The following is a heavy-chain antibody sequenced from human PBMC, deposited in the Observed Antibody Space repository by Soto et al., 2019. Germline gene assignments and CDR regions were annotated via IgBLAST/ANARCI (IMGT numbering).Heavy chain of an antibody. J-gene: IGHJ6*02. D-gene: IGHD6-19*01. CDR2: INPNSGGT. V-gene: IGHV1-2*04. CDR3: ARDGADSSCWHYYYYGMDV. CDR1: GYTFTGYY. Sequence: QVQLVQSGAEVKKPGASVKVSCKASGYTFTGYYMHWVRQAPGQGLEWMGWINPNSGGTNYAQKFQGWVTMTRDKSISTAYMELSRLRSDDTAVYYCARDGADSSCWHYYYYGMDVCGQGTTVTVSS.